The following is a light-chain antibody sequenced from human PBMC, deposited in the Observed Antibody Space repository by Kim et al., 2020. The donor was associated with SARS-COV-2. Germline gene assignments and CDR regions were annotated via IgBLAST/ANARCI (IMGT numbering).Light chain of an antibody. V-gene: IGLV7-46*01. CDR3: LLSYSGGGV. Sequence: QAVVTQEPSVTVSPGGTVILTCGPSTGTVTSGHFPYWFQQKPGQAPRTLIYDTSNKQWWTPARFSGSLLGGKAALTLSGAQPEDEADYHCLLSYSGGGVFGGGTQLTVL. CDR1: TGTVTSGHF. J-gene: IGLJ2*01. CDR2: DTS.